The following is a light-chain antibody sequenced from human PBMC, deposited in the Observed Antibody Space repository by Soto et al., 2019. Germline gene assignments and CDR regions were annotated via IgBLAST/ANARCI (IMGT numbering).Light chain of an antibody. CDR1: QSISSW. J-gene: IGKJ1*01. CDR2: KAS. V-gene: IGKV1-5*03. Sequence: DIQMTQSPSTLSASVGDRVTITCRASQSISSWLAWYQHKPGKAPKLLIYKASSLESGVPSRFSGSGSGTDFTLTISSLQPDDFATYYCQQYNNYPWTFGQGTKVEIK. CDR3: QQYNNYPWT.